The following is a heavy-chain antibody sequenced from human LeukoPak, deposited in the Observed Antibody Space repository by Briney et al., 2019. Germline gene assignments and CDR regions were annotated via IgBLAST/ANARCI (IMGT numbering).Heavy chain of an antibody. J-gene: IGHJ4*02. CDR2: ISGSGGST. CDR1: GFTFSSYA. D-gene: IGHD2-15*01. CDR3: AKDYRLVVAATPSY. Sequence: PGGSLRVSCAVSGFTFSSYAMSWVRQAPGKGLEWVSGISGSGGSTYYADSVKGRFTISRDNSKNTLYLRMNSLRAEDTAVYYCAKDYRLVVAATPSYWGQGTLVTVSS. V-gene: IGHV3-23*01.